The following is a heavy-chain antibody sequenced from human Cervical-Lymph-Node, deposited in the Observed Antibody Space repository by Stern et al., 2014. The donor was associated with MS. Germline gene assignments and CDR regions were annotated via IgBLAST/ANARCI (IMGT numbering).Heavy chain of an antibody. CDR3: ARAAYSTSSYNY. V-gene: IGHV1-69*01. Sequence: VQLVQSGAEVKKPGSSVKVSCKASGGTFNTNVISWVRQAPGQGLEWMGGIIPIFGTALYAQKFQGRVTITANESTPAVYMELSSLRSEDTAVYYCARAAYSTSSYNYWGQGTLVIVSS. CDR1: GGTFNTNV. J-gene: IGHJ4*02. D-gene: IGHD6-6*01. CDR2: IIPIFGTA.